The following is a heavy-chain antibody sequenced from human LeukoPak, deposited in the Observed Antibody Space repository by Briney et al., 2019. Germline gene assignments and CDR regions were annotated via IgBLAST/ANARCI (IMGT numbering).Heavy chain of an antibody. CDR2: ISGSGGST. D-gene: IGHD2-2*01. V-gene: IGHV3-23*01. Sequence: GGSLRLSCAASGFTFSGYSMSWVRQAPGKGLEWVSVISGSGGSTYYADSVKGRFTISRDDSKNTLYLQMNSLRAEDTAVYYCAKGRSTSCYDASDYWGQGTLVTVSS. CDR3: AKGRSTSCYDASDY. CDR1: GFTFSGYS. J-gene: IGHJ4*02.